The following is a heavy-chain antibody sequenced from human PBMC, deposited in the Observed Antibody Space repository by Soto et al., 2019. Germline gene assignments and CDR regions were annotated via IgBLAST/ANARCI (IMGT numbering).Heavy chain of an antibody. Sequence: ASVKVSCKASGYTFTSYGISWVRQAPGQGLEWMGWISAYNGNTNYAQKLQGRVTMTTDTSTSTAYMELSSLRSEDTAVYYCYGDYHPYYYMDVWGKGTTVTVSS. D-gene: IGHD4-17*01. J-gene: IGHJ6*03. CDR2: ISAYNGNT. CDR3: YGDYHPYYYMDV. V-gene: IGHV1-18*01. CDR1: GYTFTSYG.